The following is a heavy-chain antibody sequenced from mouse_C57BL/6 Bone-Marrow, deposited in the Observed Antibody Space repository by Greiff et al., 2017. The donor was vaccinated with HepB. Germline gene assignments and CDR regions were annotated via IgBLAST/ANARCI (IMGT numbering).Heavy chain of an antibody. D-gene: IGHD2-10*02. V-gene: IGHV10-1*01. Sequence: DVKLQESGGGLVQPKGSLKLSCAASGFSFNTYAMNWVRQAPGKGLEWVARIRSKSNNYATYYADSVKDRFTISRDDSESMLYLQMNNLKTEDTAMYYCVRQSMYYFDYWGQGTTLTVAS. CDR1: GFSFNTYA. CDR2: IRSKSNNYAT. J-gene: IGHJ2*01. CDR3: VRQSMYYFDY.